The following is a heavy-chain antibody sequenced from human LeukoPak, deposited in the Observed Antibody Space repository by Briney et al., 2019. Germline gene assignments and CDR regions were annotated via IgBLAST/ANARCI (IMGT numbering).Heavy chain of an antibody. CDR2: ISGSGGST. CDR1: GFTFSSYA. V-gene: IGHV3-23*01. J-gene: IGHJ3*02. CDR3: ARDMAMILGGGAFDI. D-gene: IGHD3-16*01. Sequence: GGSLRLSCAASGFTFSSYAMSWVRQAPGKGLEWVSAISGSGGSTYYADSVKGRFTISRDNAKNSLYLRMNSLRAEDTAVYYCARDMAMILGGGAFDIWGQGTMVTVSS.